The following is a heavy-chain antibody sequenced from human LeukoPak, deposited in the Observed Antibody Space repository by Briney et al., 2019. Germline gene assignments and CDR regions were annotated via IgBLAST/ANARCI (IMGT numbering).Heavy chain of an antibody. Sequence: GGSLRLSCAASGFTFSSYGMHWVRQAPGKGLEWVAIISYDGSNKYYADSVKGRFTISRDNSKNTLYLQMNSLRAEDTAVYYCAKVAGYSGYDTYYFDYWGQGTLVTVSS. CDR2: ISYDGSNK. CDR1: GFTFSSYG. V-gene: IGHV3-30*18. J-gene: IGHJ4*02. D-gene: IGHD5-12*01. CDR3: AKVAGYSGYDTYYFDY.